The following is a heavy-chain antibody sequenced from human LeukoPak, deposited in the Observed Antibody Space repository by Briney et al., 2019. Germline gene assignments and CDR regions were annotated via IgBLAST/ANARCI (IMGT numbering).Heavy chain of an antibody. CDR3: ARDRHFPYYFDY. CDR2: TYFRSKWYT. J-gene: IGHJ4*02. Sequence: SQTLSLTCAISGDSLSSNNAAWNWIRQSPSRGLQWLGRTYFRSKWYTDYAVSLKSRITINPDASKKQFSLQLNSVTPEDTAVYYCARDRHFPYYFDYWGQGTLVTVSS. CDR1: GDSLSSNNAA. V-gene: IGHV6-1*01. D-gene: IGHD2/OR15-2a*01.